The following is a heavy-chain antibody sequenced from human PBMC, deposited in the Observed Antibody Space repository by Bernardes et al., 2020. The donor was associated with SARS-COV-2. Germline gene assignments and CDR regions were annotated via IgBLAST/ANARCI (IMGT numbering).Heavy chain of an antibody. J-gene: IGHJ4*02. CDR1: GFTFRSYW. V-gene: IGHV3-7*01. CDR3: AKGGYRYGY. D-gene: IGHD5-18*01. CDR2: IKEDGREK. Sequence: GGSLRLSCAASGFTFRSYWMSWVRQAPGKGLEWVANIKEDGREKNYVDSVKGRFSISRDNAKNSLYLQMNSLRAEDTAVYYCAKGGYRYGYWGQGTLVTVSS.